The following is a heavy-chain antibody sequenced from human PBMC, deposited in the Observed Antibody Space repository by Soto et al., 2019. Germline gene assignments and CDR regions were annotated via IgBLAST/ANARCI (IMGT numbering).Heavy chain of an antibody. D-gene: IGHD6-13*01. J-gene: IGHJ4*02. CDR1: GGSISSSNYY. CDR3: ARSYSSSWYWVFDY. Sequence: SETLSLTCTVSGGSISSSNYYWGWIRQPPGKGLEWIGSIFYSGRPYYNPSLKSRVTISVDTSKNQFSLKLSSVTAADTAVYYCARSYSSSWYWVFDYWGQGTLVTVS. V-gene: IGHV4-39*01. CDR2: IFYSGRP.